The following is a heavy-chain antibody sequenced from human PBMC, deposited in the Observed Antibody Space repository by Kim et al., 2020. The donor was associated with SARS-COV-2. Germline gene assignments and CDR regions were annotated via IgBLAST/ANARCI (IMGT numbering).Heavy chain of an antibody. V-gene: IGHV3-7*03. Sequence: GGSLRLSCAASGFTFSSHWMNWIRQAPGKGLEWVANVKQDGSYMSYVDSVKGRFTISRDNAENSLYLQMNSLRADDTAVYYCVHERFGEENAFDIFGQETIATVHS. CDR3: VHERFGEENAFDI. D-gene: IGHD3-10*01. CDR2: VKQDGSYM. J-gene: IGHJ3*02. CDR1: GFTFSSHW.